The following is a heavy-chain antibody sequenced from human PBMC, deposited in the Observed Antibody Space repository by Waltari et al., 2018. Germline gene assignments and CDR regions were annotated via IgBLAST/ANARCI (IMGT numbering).Heavy chain of an antibody. CDR1: GGSFSGYY. CDR2: INHSGST. J-gene: IGHJ3*02. Sequence: QVQLQQWGAGLLKPSETLSLTCAVYGGSFSGYYWSWIRQPPGKGLEWIGEINHSGSTNYNPSPKSRVTISVDTSKNQFSLKLSSVTAADTAVYYCASPLLSGSHAFDIWGQGTMVTVSS. V-gene: IGHV4-34*01. CDR3: ASPLLSGSHAFDI. D-gene: IGHD3-22*01.